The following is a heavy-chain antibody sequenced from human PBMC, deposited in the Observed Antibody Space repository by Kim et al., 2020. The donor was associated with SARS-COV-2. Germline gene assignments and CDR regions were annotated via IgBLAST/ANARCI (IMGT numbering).Heavy chain of an antibody. CDR3: ARVGIFGTPYYMDV. Sequence: GGSLRLSCAASRFTFSTYNMAWVRQAPGKGLEWVSSISTNGKYIYYADSVKGRFTISRDNARNTLYLQMNSLRVEDSALYYCARVGIFGTPYYMDVWGKGTTVTVSS. D-gene: IGHD3-3*01. CDR1: RFTFSTYN. J-gene: IGHJ6*03. V-gene: IGHV3-21*01. CDR2: ISTNGKYI.